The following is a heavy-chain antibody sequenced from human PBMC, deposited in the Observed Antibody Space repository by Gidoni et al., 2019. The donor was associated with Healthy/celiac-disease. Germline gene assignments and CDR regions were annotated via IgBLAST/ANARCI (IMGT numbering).Heavy chain of an antibody. CDR1: GGSISSSSYY. CDR3: ARPSSSSWYGWFDP. D-gene: IGHD6-13*01. J-gene: IGHJ5*02. CDR2: IYYSGST. V-gene: IGHV4-39*01. Sequence: QLQLQESGPGLVKPSETLSLTCTVSGGSISSSSYYWGWIRQPPGKGLEWIGSIYYSGSTYYNPSLKSRVTISVDTSKNQFSLKLSSVTAADTAVYYCARPSSSSWYGWFDPWGQGTLVTVSS.